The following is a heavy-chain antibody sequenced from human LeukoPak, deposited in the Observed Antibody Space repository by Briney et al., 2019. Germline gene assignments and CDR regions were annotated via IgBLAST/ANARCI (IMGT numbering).Heavy chain of an antibody. V-gene: IGHV4-39*01. Sequence: SETLSLTCTVSGGSISNSNYYWGWIRQPPGKGLEWIGSIYYSGSSYYNPSLKSRVTISVDTSKNQFSLKLSSVTAADTAVYYCARGFVYYDSSGYYYPFDYWGQGTLVTVSS. D-gene: IGHD3-22*01. CDR2: IYYSGSS. CDR1: GGSISNSNYY. J-gene: IGHJ4*02. CDR3: ARGFVYYDSSGYYYPFDY.